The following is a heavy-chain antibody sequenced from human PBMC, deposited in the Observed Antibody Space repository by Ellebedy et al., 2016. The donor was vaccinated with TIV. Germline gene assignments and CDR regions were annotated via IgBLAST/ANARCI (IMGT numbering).Heavy chain of an antibody. V-gene: IGHV3-30-3*01. D-gene: IGHD4-17*01. CDR2: ISYDGSNK. Sequence: GESLKISCAASGFIFSSYAMHWVRQAPGKGLEWVAVISYDGSNKYYADSVKGRFTISRDNSKNTLYLQMNSLRVEDTAVYYCARWPSGDAPLDYWGPGTVVTVSS. CDR1: GFIFSSYA. J-gene: IGHJ4*02. CDR3: ARWPSGDAPLDY.